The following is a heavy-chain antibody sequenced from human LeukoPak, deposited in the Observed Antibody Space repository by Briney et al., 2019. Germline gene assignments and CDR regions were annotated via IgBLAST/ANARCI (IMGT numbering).Heavy chain of an antibody. Sequence: SETLSLTCTVSGGSISSGSYYWSWIRQPAGKGLEWIGRIYTSGSTNYNPSLKSRVTMSVDTSKNQFSLKLSSVTAADTAVYYCARGITMVRESYYYYYMDVWGKGTTVTISS. J-gene: IGHJ6*03. CDR3: ARGITMVRESYYYYYMDV. CDR2: IYTSGST. D-gene: IGHD3-10*01. V-gene: IGHV4-61*02. CDR1: GGSISSGSYY.